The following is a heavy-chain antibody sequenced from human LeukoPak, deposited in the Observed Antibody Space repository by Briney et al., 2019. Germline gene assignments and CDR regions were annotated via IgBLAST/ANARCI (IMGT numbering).Heavy chain of an antibody. V-gene: IGHV3-23*01. CDR1: GFSVTSHG. CDR2: ISGSGGST. D-gene: IGHD3-22*01. Sequence: PGGSLRLSCEASGFSVTSHGMHWVRQAPGKGLEWVSAISGSGGSTYYADSVKGRFTISRDNSKNTLYLQMNSLRAEDTAVYYCAKSRNDWDSSGYPPDAFDIWGQGTMVTVSS. CDR3: AKSRNDWDSSGYPPDAFDI. J-gene: IGHJ3*02.